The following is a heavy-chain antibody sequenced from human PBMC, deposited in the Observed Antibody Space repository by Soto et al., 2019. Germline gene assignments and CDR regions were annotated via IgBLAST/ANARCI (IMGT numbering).Heavy chain of an antibody. CDR1: GYTFTGYA. CDR3: ARGYCSSTSCRYYFDF. CDR2: INGDNGDT. D-gene: IGHD2-2*01. J-gene: IGHJ4*02. Sequence: SWKVSCKASGYTFTGYAIHWVRQAPGQRLEWMGWINGDNGDTKYARKLQVRVTITRDTSATTDYMELTRLGSEDTALYHCARGYCSSTSCRYYFDFLGQGPPATVSS. V-gene: IGHV1-3*01.